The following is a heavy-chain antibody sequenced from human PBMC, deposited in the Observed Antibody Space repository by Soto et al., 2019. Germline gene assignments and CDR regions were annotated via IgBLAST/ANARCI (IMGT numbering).Heavy chain of an antibody. J-gene: IGHJ3*02. CDR3: ARVGPVGVAAAGRGGHGAFDI. Sequence: PSETLSLTCTVSGGSISSYYWSWIRQPPGKGLEWIGYIYYSGSTNYNPSLKSRVTISVDTSKNQFSLKLSSVTAADTAVYYCARVGPVGVAAAGRGGHGAFDIWGQGTMVTVSS. V-gene: IGHV4-59*01. CDR2: IYYSGST. D-gene: IGHD6-13*01. CDR1: GGSISSYY.